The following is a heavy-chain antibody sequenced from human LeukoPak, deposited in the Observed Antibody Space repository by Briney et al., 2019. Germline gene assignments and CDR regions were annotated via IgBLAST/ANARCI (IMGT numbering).Heavy chain of an antibody. Sequence: PSETLSLTCTVSGGSISSGGYYWSWIRQPPGKGLEWIGYIYHSGSTYYNPSLKSRVTISVGRSKNQFSLKLSSVTAADTAVYYCARDGNWNYDFDYWGQGTLVTVSS. CDR2: IYHSGST. D-gene: IGHD1-7*01. CDR3: ARDGNWNYDFDY. J-gene: IGHJ4*02. V-gene: IGHV4-30-2*01. CDR1: GGSISSGGYY.